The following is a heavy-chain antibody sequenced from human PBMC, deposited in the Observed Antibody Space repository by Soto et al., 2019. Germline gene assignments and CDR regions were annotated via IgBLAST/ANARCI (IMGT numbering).Heavy chain of an antibody. Sequence: GGSLRLSCAASGFTFTRYSMNWVRQAPGKGLEWVSSISSTTNYIYYADSVKGRFTISRDNSKNTLYLQMNSLRAEDTAVYYCAKRPYGSGSYPPTFFDYWGQGTLVTVSS. CDR2: ISSTTNYI. J-gene: IGHJ4*02. CDR1: GFTFTRYS. V-gene: IGHV3-21*04. D-gene: IGHD3-10*01. CDR3: AKRPYGSGSYPPTFFDY.